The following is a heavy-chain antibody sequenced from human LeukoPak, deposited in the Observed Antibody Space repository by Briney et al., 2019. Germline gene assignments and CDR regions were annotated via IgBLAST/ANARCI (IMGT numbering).Heavy chain of an antibody. CDR2: ISGSGGNT. CDR1: GFTFSSNA. D-gene: IGHD4-23*01. V-gene: IGHV3-23*01. Sequence: GGPLNLSCAASGFTFSSNALSWVRQAPGKGLEWVSSISGSGGNTYYADSVKGRFTISRDNSKNTLYMQMNSLRAEDTAVYYCAKLVTHFDYWGQGTLVTVSS. CDR3: AKLVTHFDY. J-gene: IGHJ4*02.